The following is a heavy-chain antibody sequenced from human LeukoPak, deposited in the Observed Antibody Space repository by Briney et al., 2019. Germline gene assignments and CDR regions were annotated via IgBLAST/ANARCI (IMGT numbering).Heavy chain of an antibody. CDR1: GFTFSSYW. CDR3: ARRSAAKDAFDI. CDR2: INSDGSST. J-gene: IGHJ3*02. V-gene: IGHV3-74*01. D-gene: IGHD6-25*01. Sequence: GGSLRLSRAASGFTFSSYWMHWVRQAPGKGLVWVSRINSDGSSTSYADSVKGRFTISRDNAKNTLYLQMNSLRAEDTAVYYCARRSAAKDAFDIWGQGTMVTVSS.